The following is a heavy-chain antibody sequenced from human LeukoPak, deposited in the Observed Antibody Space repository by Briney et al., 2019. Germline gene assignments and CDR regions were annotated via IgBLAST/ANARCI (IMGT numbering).Heavy chain of an antibody. V-gene: IGHV4-34*01. D-gene: IGHD4-23*01. J-gene: IGHJ4*02. CDR1: GGSFSGYY. CDR3: ARGRSGGNSGPNQS. Sequence: SETLSLTCAVYGGSFSGYYWSWIRQPPGKGLEWIGEINHSGSTNYNPSLKSRVTISVDTSKNQFSLKLSSVTAADTAVYYCARGRSGGNSGPNQSWGQGTLVTVSS. CDR2: INHSGST.